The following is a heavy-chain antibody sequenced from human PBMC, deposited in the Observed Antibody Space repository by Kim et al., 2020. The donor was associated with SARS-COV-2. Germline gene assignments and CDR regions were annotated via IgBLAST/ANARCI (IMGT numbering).Heavy chain of an antibody. J-gene: IGHJ4*02. D-gene: IGHD2-2*01. Sequence: EGRSTIYAGSVKGRFAISRDNAKNTVDLQMNSLRAEDTAVYYCAGYQLLSGGQGTLVTVSS. V-gene: IGHV3-74*01. CDR2: EGRST. CDR3: AGYQLLS.